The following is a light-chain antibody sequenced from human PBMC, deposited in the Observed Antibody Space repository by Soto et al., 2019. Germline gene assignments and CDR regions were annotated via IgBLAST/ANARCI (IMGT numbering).Light chain of an antibody. J-gene: IGLJ2*01. Sequence: QSALTQPASVSGSPGQSITISCTGTTTDIGSYNLVSWYQQHPGTAPKLIIFDANRRPSGISNRFSGSKSRNTASLTISGLQAEDEADYYCCSYADNSILIFGGGTKVTVL. CDR1: TTDIGSYNL. CDR2: DAN. V-gene: IGLV2-23*01. CDR3: CSYADNSILI.